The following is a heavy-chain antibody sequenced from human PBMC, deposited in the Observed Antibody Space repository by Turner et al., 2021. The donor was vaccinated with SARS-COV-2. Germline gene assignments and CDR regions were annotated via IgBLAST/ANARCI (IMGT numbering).Heavy chain of an antibody. CDR1: VCSSGSSNYY. Sequence: QLQLQESGPVLVQPSETLSLTCTVSVCSSGSSNYYWGWIRQPPGKGQEWIGGIYYSGSTYYNPYLKSRVTISVDTSKNQFYMKLRYMTDADTDVYYCERLMNPGSYYYYYYGMDVWGQGTTVTVSS. CDR3: ERLMNPGSYYYYYYGMDV. D-gene: IGHD3-10*01. CDR2: IYYSGST. V-gene: IGHV4-39*01. J-gene: IGHJ6*02.